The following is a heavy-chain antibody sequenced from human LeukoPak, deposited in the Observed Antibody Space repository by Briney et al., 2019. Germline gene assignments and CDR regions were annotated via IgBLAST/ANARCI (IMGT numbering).Heavy chain of an antibody. CDR1: GYSFTTYW. V-gene: IGHV5-51*01. CDR3: VRSRGYSYGYSYYFDY. CDR2: IYPGDSET. J-gene: IGHJ4*02. D-gene: IGHD5-18*01. Sequence: GESLKISGKGSGYSFTTYWIGWVRQTPGKGLEWMGIIYPGDSETRYSPSFQGQVTISADKSISTAYLQWSSLKASDTAMYYCVRSRGYSYGYSYYFDYWGQGTLVTVSS.